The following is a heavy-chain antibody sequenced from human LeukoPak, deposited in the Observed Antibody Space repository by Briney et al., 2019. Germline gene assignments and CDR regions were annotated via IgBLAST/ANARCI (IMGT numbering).Heavy chain of an antibody. CDR3: ARDSASSFYYYMDV. Sequence: PGGSLRLSCAASGFTFSYYAMHWVRQAPGKGLEGVAVIPYDGSKKYYTDSVKGRFTISRDNSKNTLYLQMNSLRDEDTAVYYCARDSASSFYYYMDVWGKGTTVTVSS. CDR1: GFTFSYYA. CDR2: IPYDGSKK. V-gene: IGHV3-30*10. J-gene: IGHJ6*03. D-gene: IGHD3-10*01.